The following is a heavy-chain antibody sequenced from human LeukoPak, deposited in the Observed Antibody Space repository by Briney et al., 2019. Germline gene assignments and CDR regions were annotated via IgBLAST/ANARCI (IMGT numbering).Heavy chain of an antibody. Sequence: PGGSLRLACAASGFTFSGYAMHWVRQAPGKGLEWVAVISYDGSNKYYADSVKGRFTISRDNSKNTLYLQMNSLRAEDTAVYYCARDHSRVPRYSSLLYYYYGMDVWGQGTTATVSS. D-gene: IGHD3-10*01. CDR3: ARDHSRVPRYSSLLYYYYGMDV. J-gene: IGHJ6*02. V-gene: IGHV3-30*04. CDR1: GFTFSGYA. CDR2: ISYDGSNK.